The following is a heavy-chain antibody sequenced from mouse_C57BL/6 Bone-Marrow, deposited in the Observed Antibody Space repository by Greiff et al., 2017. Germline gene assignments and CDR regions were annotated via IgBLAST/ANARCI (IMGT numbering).Heavy chain of an antibody. V-gene: IGHV1-52*01. J-gene: IGHJ1*03. CDR3: ASRITTVVAHWYFDV. Sequence: QVQLQQPGAELVRPGSSVKLSCKASGYTFTSYWMHWVKQRPIQGLEWIGNIDPSDSETHYNQKFKDKAPLTVDKSSSTAYMQLSSLTSEDSAVEYCASRITTVVAHWYFDVWGTGTTVTVSS. CDR2: IDPSDSET. CDR1: GYTFTSYW. D-gene: IGHD1-1*01.